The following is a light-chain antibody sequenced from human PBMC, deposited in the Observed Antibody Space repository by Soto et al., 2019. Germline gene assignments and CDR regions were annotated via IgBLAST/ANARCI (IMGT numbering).Light chain of an antibody. CDR1: QSVGSNK. Sequence: ETVLPQSPGTLSLSPGEIATLSCRASQSVGSNKLAWYQQKRGQAPRFLMYDASTRATGIPDRFSGSGSGTDFTLTISRLEPEDFAVYYCQQYDSSPRTFGQGTKV. CDR2: DAS. V-gene: IGKV3-20*01. CDR3: QQYDSSPRT. J-gene: IGKJ1*01.